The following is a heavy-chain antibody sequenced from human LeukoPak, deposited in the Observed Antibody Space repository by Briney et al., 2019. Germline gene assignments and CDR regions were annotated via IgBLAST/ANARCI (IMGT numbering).Heavy chain of an antibody. CDR3: ASLYCSSTSCYVSARYGMDV. CDR1: GYTFTSYG. V-gene: IGHV1-18*01. Sequence: ASVNVSCKASGYTFTSYGISWVRQAPGQGLEWMGWISAYNGNTNYAQKLQGRVTMTTDTSTSTAYMELRSLRSDDTAVYYCASLYCSSTSCYVSARYGMDVWGQVTTVTVSS. D-gene: IGHD2-2*01. J-gene: IGHJ6*02. CDR2: ISAYNGNT.